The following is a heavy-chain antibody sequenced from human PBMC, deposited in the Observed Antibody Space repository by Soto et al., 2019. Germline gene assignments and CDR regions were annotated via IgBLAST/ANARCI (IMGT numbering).Heavy chain of an antibody. J-gene: IGHJ4*02. CDR1: GFTFSNYA. Sequence: GSLRLSCAASGFTFSNYAMSWVRQAPGKGLEWVSSITGSGDYTYYADSVKGRLTISRDNSKNTLYLQMNSLRAEDTAVYYCAKARYYDSTGYLYYFDYWGQGTLVTVSS. D-gene: IGHD3-22*01. CDR2: ITGSGDYT. V-gene: IGHV3-23*01. CDR3: AKARYYDSTGYLYYFDY.